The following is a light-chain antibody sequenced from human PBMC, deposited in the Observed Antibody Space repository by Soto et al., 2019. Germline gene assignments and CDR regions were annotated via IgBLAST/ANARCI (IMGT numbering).Light chain of an antibody. CDR3: QQYNNWPPYT. V-gene: IGKV3-15*01. Sequence: EIVMTQSPAPLSVSPGERATLSCRASQSVSSNLAWYQQKPGQAPRLLIYGASTRATGNRARFSGSGSVTDFTLTNSSPQSEDFAVYYYQQYNNWPPYTFGQGNKLEIK. J-gene: IGKJ2*01. CDR2: GAS. CDR1: QSVSSN.